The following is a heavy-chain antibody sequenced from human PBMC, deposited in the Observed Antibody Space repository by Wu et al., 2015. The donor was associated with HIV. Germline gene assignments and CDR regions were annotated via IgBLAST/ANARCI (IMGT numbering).Heavy chain of an antibody. CDR3: ARDLGSFGGVIVMNFDY. V-gene: IGHV1-2*02. CDR1: GHTLSSYG. CDR2: INPNSGGT. Sequence: QVQLVQSGAEVKKPGASVKVSCQASGHTLSSYGISWVRQAPGQGPEWMGWINPNSGGTNYAQKFQGRVTMTRDTSISTAYMELSRLRSDDTAVYYCARDLGSFGGVIVMNFDYWGQGTLVTVSS. J-gene: IGHJ4*02. D-gene: IGHD3-16*02.